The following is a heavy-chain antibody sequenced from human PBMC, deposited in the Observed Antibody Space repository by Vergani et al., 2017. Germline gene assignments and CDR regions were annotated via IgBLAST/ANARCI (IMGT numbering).Heavy chain of an antibody. Sequence: QVQLVQSGAEVKKPGSSLKVSCKASGGTFSSYAISWVRQAPGQGLEWMGGIIPIFGTANYAQKFQGRVTITADESTSTAYMELSSLRSEDTAVYYCARVGTISMTTRTRYYYMDVWGKGTTVTVSS. J-gene: IGHJ6*03. D-gene: IGHD3-9*01. CDR3: ARVGTISMTTRTRYYYMDV. V-gene: IGHV1-69*01. CDR2: IIPIFGTA. CDR1: GGTFSSYA.